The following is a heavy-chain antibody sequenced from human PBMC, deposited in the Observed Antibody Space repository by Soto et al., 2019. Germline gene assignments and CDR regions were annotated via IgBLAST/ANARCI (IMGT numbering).Heavy chain of an antibody. CDR2: IYYSGST. J-gene: IGHJ4*02. V-gene: IGHV4-61*01. CDR1: GGSVSSGSYY. CDR3: GIILRYESGGFLGLDY. D-gene: IGHD3-22*01. Sequence: SETLSLTCTVSGGSVSSGSYYWCWIRQPPGKGLEWIGYIYYSGSTNYNPSLKSRVTISVDTSKNQFSLKLSSVTAADTAVYYWGIILRYESGGFLGLDYWGKGTLVTVSS.